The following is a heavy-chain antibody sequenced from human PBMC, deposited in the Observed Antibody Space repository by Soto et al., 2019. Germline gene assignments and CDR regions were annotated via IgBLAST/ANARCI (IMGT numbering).Heavy chain of an antibody. V-gene: IGHV1-3*01. CDR3: VRGFGSDSSGYYYPLFDY. CDR1: GYTFTSYA. D-gene: IGHD3-22*01. CDR2: INAGNGNT. J-gene: IGHJ4*02. Sequence: ASVKVSCKASGYTFTSYAMHWVRQAPGQRLEWMGWINAGNGNTNYAQKLQGRVTMTTDTSTSTAYMELRSLRSDDTAVYYGVRGFGSDSSGYYYPLFDYWGQGTLVTVS.